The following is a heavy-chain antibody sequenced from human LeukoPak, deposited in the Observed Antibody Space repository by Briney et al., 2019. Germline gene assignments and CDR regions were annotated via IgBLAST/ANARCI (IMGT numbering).Heavy chain of an antibody. CDR2: IFYSGGT. D-gene: IGHD3-16*01. Sequence: SETLSLTCTVSGGSINTPNYYWGWIRQTPGKGLEWIGNIFYSGGTYYSPSLTSRVTISLDTSKNQFSLKLSSVTAADTAVYYCATEITFGGGSWFDPWGQGTLVTVSS. CDR3: ATEITFGGGSWFDP. J-gene: IGHJ5*02. CDR1: GGSINTPNYY. V-gene: IGHV4-39*01.